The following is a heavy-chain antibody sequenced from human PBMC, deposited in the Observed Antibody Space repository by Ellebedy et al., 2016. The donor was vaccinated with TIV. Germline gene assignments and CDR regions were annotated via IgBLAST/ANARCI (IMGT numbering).Heavy chain of an antibody. Sequence: GESLKISCAASGFTFSSFGMNWVRQPSGKGLEWVSSIDSSGTYIYYADSVKGRFTISRDNTKNSLYLHMNSLRAEDTAVYYCVIDRPGNSANADYWGQGTLVTVSS. CDR1: GFTFSSFG. V-gene: IGHV3-21*06. D-gene: IGHD4-23*01. CDR2: IDSSGTYI. CDR3: VIDRPGNSANADY. J-gene: IGHJ4*02.